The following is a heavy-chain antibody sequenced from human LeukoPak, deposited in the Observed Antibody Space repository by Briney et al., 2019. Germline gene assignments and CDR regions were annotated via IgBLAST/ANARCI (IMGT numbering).Heavy chain of an antibody. CDR2: ISGSGGST. V-gene: IGHV3-23*01. CDR1: GFTFSSYA. D-gene: IGHD1-26*01. J-gene: IGHJ2*01. Sequence: GGSLRLSCAASGFTFSSYAMSWVRQAPGKGLEWVSAISGSGGSTYYADSVKGRFTISRDDSKNTLYLQMNSLRAEDTAVYYCAKGIGSYYWYFDLWGRGTLVTVSS. CDR3: AKGIGSYYWYFDL.